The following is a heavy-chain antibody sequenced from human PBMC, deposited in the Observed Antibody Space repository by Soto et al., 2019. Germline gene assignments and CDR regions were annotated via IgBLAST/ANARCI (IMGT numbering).Heavy chain of an antibody. Sequence: SETLSLTCTVSGGSISSYYWSWIRQPPGKGLEWIGYIYYSGSTNYNPSLKSRVTISVDTSKNQFSLKLSSVTAADTAVYYCARLYAGETYYDYIWGSYRLLRWFDPWGQGTLVTVSS. CDR3: ARLYAGETYYDYIWGSYRLLRWFDP. CDR1: GGSISSYY. V-gene: IGHV4-59*08. D-gene: IGHD3-16*02. J-gene: IGHJ5*02. CDR2: IYYSGST.